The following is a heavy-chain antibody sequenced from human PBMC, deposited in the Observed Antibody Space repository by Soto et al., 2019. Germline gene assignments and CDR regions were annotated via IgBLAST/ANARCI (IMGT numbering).Heavy chain of an antibody. J-gene: IGHJ4*02. V-gene: IGHV4-31*03. CDR1: GGSISSGGYY. D-gene: IGHD3-3*01. CDR2: IYYSGST. Sequence: SETLSLTCTVSGGSISSGGYYWSWIRQHTGKGREWIGYIYYSGSTYYNPSLKSRVTISVDKSKNQLSLKLSSVTAADTAVYYCAREPALYDVWSGYSFDFWGQGTLVTVSS. CDR3: AREPALYDVWSGYSFDF.